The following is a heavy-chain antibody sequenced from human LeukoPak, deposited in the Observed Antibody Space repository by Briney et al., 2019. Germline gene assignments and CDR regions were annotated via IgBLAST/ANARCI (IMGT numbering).Heavy chain of an antibody. J-gene: IGHJ5*02. CDR2: ISAYNGNT. CDR3: ARVAVDLDCSGDTCSSVFKSFDA. Sequence: ASVTVSFKASGYMFTSYAISWVRRAPGQGLEWMGWISAYNGNTKYAQKFQARVTMTTDTSTSTAYMELRSLRSDDTAVYYCARVAVDLDCSGDTCSSVFKSFDAWGQGTLVTVSS. V-gene: IGHV1-18*01. D-gene: IGHD2-15*01. CDR1: GYMFTSYA.